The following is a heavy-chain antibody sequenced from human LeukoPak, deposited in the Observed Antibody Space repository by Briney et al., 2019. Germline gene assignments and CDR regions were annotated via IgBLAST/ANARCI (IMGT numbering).Heavy chain of an antibody. CDR2: ISSSSSTI. J-gene: IGHJ4*02. D-gene: IGHD1-26*01. Sequence: GGSLRLSCAASGFTFSSYSMNWVRQAPGKGLEWVSYISSSSSTIYYAESVKGRFTISRDNAKNSLYLQMNSLRVEDTAVYYCARDEVGVTTEFDYWGQGTVVTVSS. V-gene: IGHV3-48*04. CDR1: GFTFSSYS. CDR3: ARDEVGVTTEFDY.